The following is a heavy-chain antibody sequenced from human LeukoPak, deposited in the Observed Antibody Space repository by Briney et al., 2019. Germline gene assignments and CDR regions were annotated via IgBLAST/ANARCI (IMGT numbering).Heavy chain of an antibody. CDR1: GFTFSSYW. D-gene: IGHD3-9*01. Sequence: PGGSLRLSCAASGFTFSSYWMHWVRQAPGKGLVWVSRINSDGSSTSYADSVKGRFTISRDNSKNTLYLQMNSLRAEDTAVYYCASPYYDILTGRYMFFDYWGQGTLVTVSS. V-gene: IGHV3-74*01. J-gene: IGHJ4*02. CDR2: INSDGSST. CDR3: ASPYYDILTGRYMFFDY.